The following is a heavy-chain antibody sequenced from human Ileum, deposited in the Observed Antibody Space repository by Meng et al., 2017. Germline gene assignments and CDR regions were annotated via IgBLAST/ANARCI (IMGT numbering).Heavy chain of an antibody. Sequence: LRLSCSVSGGSISSGNYHWSWFRQHPGKGLEWIGTLYYTGTTFYNPSLMSRPTISLDTSKNQFSLNLNSMTAADTAIYYCARGRDTATSGYWGQGTLVTVSS. CDR3: ARGRDTATSGY. D-gene: IGHD5-18*01. CDR2: LYYTGTT. V-gene: IGHV4-31*03. CDR1: GGSISSGNYH. J-gene: IGHJ4*02.